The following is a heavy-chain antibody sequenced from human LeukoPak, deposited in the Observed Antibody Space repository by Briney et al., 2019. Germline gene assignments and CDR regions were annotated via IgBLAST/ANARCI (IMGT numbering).Heavy chain of an antibody. Sequence: PSETLSLTCTVSGASISNHYWSWIRQPPGKGLEWIGYIYDSETTNYNPSLNSRVTMSVDTSKNQFSLKLSSVTAADTALYYCASRPGGSTWYGVFDYWSRGTLVTVSS. V-gene: IGHV4-59*11. D-gene: IGHD6-13*01. CDR3: ASRPGGSTWYGVFDY. CDR1: GASISNHY. CDR2: IYDSETT. J-gene: IGHJ4*02.